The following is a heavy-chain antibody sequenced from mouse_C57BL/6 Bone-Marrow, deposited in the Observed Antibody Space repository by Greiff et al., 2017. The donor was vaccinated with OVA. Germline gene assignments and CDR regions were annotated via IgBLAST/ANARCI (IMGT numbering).Heavy chain of an antibody. Sequence: QVQLQQSGAELVKPGASVKISCKASGYAFSSYWMNWVKQRPGKGLEWIGQIYPGDGDTNYNGKFKGKATLTADKSSSTAYMQLSSLTSEDSAVYFCARPVYDGYYPYAMDYWGQGTSVTVSS. CDR2: IYPGDGDT. CDR3: ARPVYDGYYPYAMDY. CDR1: GYAFSSYW. J-gene: IGHJ4*01. D-gene: IGHD2-3*01. V-gene: IGHV1-80*01.